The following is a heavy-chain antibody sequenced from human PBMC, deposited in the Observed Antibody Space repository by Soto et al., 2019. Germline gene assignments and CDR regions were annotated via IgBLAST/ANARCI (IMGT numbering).Heavy chain of an antibody. V-gene: IGHV4-39*01. D-gene: IGHD3-10*01. CDR2: IFYSGTT. CDR3: AGHSEGERFGELVASWFDP. CDR1: GGSISSSTDY. Sequence: QLQLQESGPGLMKPSETLSLPCTVSGGSISSSTDYWGWIRQPPGKGLEWIGVIFYSGTTYYNPSRVNRVTVSFNTSKNQFPLKLTSATASDAAIYFCAGHSEGERFGELVASWFDPRGKGTLVTVSS. J-gene: IGHJ5*02.